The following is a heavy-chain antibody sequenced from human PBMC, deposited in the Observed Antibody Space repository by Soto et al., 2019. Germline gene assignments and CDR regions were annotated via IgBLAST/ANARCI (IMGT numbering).Heavy chain of an antibody. D-gene: IGHD3-3*01. CDR2: IDWDDDK. J-gene: IGHJ4*02. CDR1: GFSLSTSGMC. Sequence: SGPTLVNPTHTRTLTCTFSGFSLSTSGMCVSWIRQPPGKALEWLALIDWDDDKYYSTSLKTRLTISKDTSKNQVVLTMTNMDPVDTATYYCARIVGGYYSPGVTSGYFDYWGQGTLVTVSS. V-gene: IGHV2-70*01. CDR3: ARIVGGYYSPGVTSGYFDY.